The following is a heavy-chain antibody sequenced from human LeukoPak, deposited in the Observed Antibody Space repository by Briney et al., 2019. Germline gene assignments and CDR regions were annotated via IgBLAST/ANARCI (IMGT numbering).Heavy chain of an antibody. CDR2: ISGSGDST. CDR3: AKGSSGWYGWAFDI. D-gene: IGHD6-19*01. Sequence: GGSLRLSCAASGFTFSSYAMNWVRQAPGKGLEWVSGISGSGDSTHYADSVKGRFTISRDNSKNTLHLQMDSLSAEDTAVYYCAKGSSGWYGWAFDIWGQGTMVTVSS. J-gene: IGHJ3*02. CDR1: GFTFSSYA. V-gene: IGHV3-23*01.